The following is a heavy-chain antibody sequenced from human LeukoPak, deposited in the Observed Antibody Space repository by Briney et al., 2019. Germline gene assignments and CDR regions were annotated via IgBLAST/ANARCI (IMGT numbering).Heavy chain of an antibody. D-gene: IGHD2-15*01. Sequence: PGGSLRLSCAASGFTFSSYGMHWVRQAPGKGLEGGAVIWYDGSNEDYADSVKGRFTMSRDNSKNTLYLQMNSLRAEDTAVYYCARDRRYCSGGRCYSEGRDYWGQGTLVTVSS. CDR2: IWYDGSNE. CDR3: ARDRRYCSGGRCYSEGRDY. CDR1: GFTFSSYG. J-gene: IGHJ4*02. V-gene: IGHV3-33*01.